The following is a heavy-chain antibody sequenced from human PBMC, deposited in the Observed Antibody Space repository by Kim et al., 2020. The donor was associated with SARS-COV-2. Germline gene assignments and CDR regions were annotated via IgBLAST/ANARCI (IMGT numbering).Heavy chain of an antibody. CDR1: GFTFSSYG. J-gene: IGHJ4*02. CDR2: ISYDGSNK. D-gene: IGHD3-3*01. CDR3: AKSFKLGVVHTSPPGY. Sequence: GGSLRLSCAASGFTFSSYGMHWVRQAPGKGLEWVAVISYDGSNKYYADSVKGRFTISRDNSKNTLYLQMNSLRAEDTAVYYCAKSFKLGVVHTSPPGYWGQGTLVTVSS. V-gene: IGHV3-30*18.